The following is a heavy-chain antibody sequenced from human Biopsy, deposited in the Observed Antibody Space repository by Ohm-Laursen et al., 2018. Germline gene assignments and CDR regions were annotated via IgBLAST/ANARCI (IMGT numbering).Heavy chain of an antibody. J-gene: IGHJ4*02. CDR1: GGSIGSSTFY. Sequence: SDTLSLTCTVSGGSIGSSTFYWGWIRQPPGKGLEWIGSVDYSGSGHYNPSLESRITISVDTSKNQFSLRLSSVTAADTAVYYCARSPPPYYYDNSGYYWVNWGQGTLVTVSS. CDR2: VDYSGSG. D-gene: IGHD3-22*01. CDR3: ARSPPPYYYDNSGYYWVN. V-gene: IGHV4-39*01.